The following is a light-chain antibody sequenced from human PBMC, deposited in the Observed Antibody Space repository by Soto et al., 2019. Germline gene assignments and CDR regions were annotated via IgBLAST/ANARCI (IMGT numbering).Light chain of an antibody. CDR1: QTVSSN. V-gene: IGKV3-15*01. CDR2: GAS. CDR3: QQYNNWPGT. J-gene: IGKJ1*01. Sequence: EIVLTQSPATLSVSPGERATLSCRASQTVSSNLAWYQQKPGQAPRLLIYGASTRATGIPARFSGSGSGTEFTLTISSLQSEDFAVYYCQQYNNWPGTFGQGTKVDNK.